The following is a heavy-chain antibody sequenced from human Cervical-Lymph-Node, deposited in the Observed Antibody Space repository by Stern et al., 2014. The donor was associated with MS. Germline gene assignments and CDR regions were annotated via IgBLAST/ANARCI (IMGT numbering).Heavy chain of an antibody. D-gene: IGHD4/OR15-4a*01. CDR3: ARRAGGSDNYFDP. CDR2: IYYSGST. CDR1: GGSIISGDFY. Sequence: VQLVESGPGLVKPSQTLSLTCTVSGGSIISGDFYWSWIRQLPGQGLELIGYIYYSGSTYYNPSLNSRVTISVDTANNQFSLKLSSVTAADTAVYYCARRAGGSDNYFDPWGQGTLVTVSS. V-gene: IGHV4-31*03. J-gene: IGHJ5*02.